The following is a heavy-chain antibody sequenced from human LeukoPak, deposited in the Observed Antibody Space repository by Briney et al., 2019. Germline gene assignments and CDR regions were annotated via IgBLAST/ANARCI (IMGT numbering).Heavy chain of an antibody. D-gene: IGHD3-22*01. Sequence: ETLSLTCTVSGGSISSNSYYWGWVRQAPGKGLVWVSRIYSDATYYADSVKGRFTISRDNAKNTLYLQMNSLRAEDTAVYYCARESYDSSGYYYGGGFDYWGQGTLVTVSS. J-gene: IGHJ4*02. V-gene: IGHV3-74*01. CDR2: IYSDAT. CDR3: ARESYDSSGYYYGGGFDY. CDR1: GGSISSNSYY.